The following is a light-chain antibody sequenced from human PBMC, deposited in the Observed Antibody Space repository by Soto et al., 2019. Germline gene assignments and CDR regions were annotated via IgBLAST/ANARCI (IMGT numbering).Light chain of an antibody. CDR3: SSYSISTAYL. Sequence: QSVLTQPASVSGSPGQSITISCTGTSSDGGGYDYVSWYQLHPGKAPKLMVFEVSNRPSGVSYRFSGSKSGNTSSLTISGLQAEDGADYFCSSYSISTAYLFGTGTKV. CDR1: SSDGGGYDY. CDR2: EVS. V-gene: IGLV2-14*01. J-gene: IGLJ1*01.